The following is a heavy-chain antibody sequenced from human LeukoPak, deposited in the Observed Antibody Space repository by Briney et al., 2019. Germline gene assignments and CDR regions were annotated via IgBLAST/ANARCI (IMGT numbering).Heavy chain of an antibody. D-gene: IGHD6-13*01. Sequence: GGSLRLSCAASGFTFSRSAMTWVRQTPGKGLDWVSSISSSGNTYYADSVKGRFTISRDNSKNMLYLQMNSLRAEDTSVYYCVKGRISEDGLDFWGQGTLVTVSS. CDR3: VKGRISEDGLDF. V-gene: IGHV3-23*01. CDR2: ISSSGNT. CDR1: GFTFSRSA. J-gene: IGHJ4*02.